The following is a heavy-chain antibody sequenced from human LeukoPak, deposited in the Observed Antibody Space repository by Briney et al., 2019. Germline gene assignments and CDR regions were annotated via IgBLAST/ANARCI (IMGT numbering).Heavy chain of an antibody. CDR2: ISGSGGST. CDR1: GFTFSSYA. CDR3: ASWGIAAAGTTDYYYYMDV. Sequence: PGGSLRLSCAASGFTFSSYAMSWVRRAPGKGLEWVSGISGSGGSTYYADSVKGRFTISRDNSKNTLYLQMNSLRAEDTAVYYCASWGIAAAGTTDYYYYMDVWGKGTTVTVSS. D-gene: IGHD6-13*01. V-gene: IGHV3-23*01. J-gene: IGHJ6*03.